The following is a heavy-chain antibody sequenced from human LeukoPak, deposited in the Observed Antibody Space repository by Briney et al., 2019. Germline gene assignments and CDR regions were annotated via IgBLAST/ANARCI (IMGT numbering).Heavy chain of an antibody. V-gene: IGHV3-11*06. CDR2: ISGDSGDT. J-gene: IGHJ5*02. D-gene: IGHD2-2*01. CDR1: GFTFSASY. Sequence: GGSLRLSCAASGFTFSASYMTWVRQAPGKGLEWLSYISGDSGDTNYADSVKGRFTISRDNAKNSLYLQMNSLRAEDTAVYYCARGGSTSLRWFDPWGQGTLVTVSS. CDR3: ARGGSTSLRWFDP.